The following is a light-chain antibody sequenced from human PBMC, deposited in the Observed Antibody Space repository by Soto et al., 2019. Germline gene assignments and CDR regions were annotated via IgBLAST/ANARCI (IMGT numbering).Light chain of an antibody. CDR1: KLGNKF. CDR3: QACDTITGV. J-gene: IGLJ1*01. CDR2: QDN. V-gene: IGLV3-1*01. Sequence: SYELTQPPSVSVYPGQTASITCSGDKLGNKFACWYQQKPGRSPVLVICQDNKRPSAIPERFSGSISGNTATLTINGAQAIDEADYYCQACDTITGVFGTGTKLTVL.